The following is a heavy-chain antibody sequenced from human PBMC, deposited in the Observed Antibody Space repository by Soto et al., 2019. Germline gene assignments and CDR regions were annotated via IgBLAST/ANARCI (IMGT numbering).Heavy chain of an antibody. Sequence: QVQLVESGGGVVQPGRSLRLSCAASGFTFSTYAMHWVRQAPGKGLEWVAVISYDGTNKYYADSVKGRFTISRDNSKNTLYLQMNSLRAEDTAVYYGARDGGSYWGQGTPVIVSS. CDR2: ISYDGTNK. D-gene: IGHD3-16*01. J-gene: IGHJ4*02. CDR3: ARDGGSY. CDR1: GFTFSTYA. V-gene: IGHV3-30-3*01.